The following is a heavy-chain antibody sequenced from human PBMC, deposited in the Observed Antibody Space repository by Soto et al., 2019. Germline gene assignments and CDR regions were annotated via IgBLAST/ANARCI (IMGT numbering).Heavy chain of an antibody. D-gene: IGHD3-22*01. CDR1: GGSFSGYY. Sequence: ASETLSLTCAVYGGSFSGYYWTWIRQPPGTGLEWIGEINHSGSTNYNPSLKSRVTISVDTSKNQFSLKLTSVTAADTAVYYCARDLLRPYYYDSSGNLAPGGFWGQGTMVT. CDR3: ARDLLRPYYYDSSGNLAPGGF. V-gene: IGHV4-34*01. J-gene: IGHJ3*01. CDR2: INHSGST.